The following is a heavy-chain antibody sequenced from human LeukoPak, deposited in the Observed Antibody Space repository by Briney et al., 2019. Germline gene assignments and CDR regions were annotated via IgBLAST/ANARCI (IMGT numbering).Heavy chain of an antibody. D-gene: IGHD5-24*01. CDR1: GFTFSSYS. V-gene: IGHV3-48*04. Sequence: PGGSLRLSCAASGFTFSSYSMNWVRQAPGKGLEWVSYISSSSSTIYYADSVKGRFTISRDNAKNSLYLQMNSLRVEDTGVYYCARRSGRRYEYWGQGVLVTVSP. CDR2: ISSSSSTI. J-gene: IGHJ4*02. CDR3: ARRSGRRYEY.